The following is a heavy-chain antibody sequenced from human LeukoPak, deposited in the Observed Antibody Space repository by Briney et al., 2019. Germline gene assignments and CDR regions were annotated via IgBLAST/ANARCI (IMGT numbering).Heavy chain of an antibody. CDR3: AKDGLDTPRYYYYYMDV. Sequence: PGGSLRLSCAASGFTFSSYGMHWVRQAPGKGPEWVAFIRYDGSNKYYADSVKGRFTISRDNSKNTLYLQMNSLRAEDTAVYYCAKDGLDTPRYYYYYMDVWGKGTTVTVSS. J-gene: IGHJ6*03. CDR2: IRYDGSNK. D-gene: IGHD6-19*01. V-gene: IGHV3-30*02. CDR1: GFTFSSYG.